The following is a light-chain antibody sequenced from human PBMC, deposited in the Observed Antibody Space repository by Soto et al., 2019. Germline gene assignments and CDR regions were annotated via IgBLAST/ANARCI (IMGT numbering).Light chain of an antibody. Sequence: QSVLTQPASVSASPGQSITISCSGTRSDVGAYNYVAWYQQFQGKTPKLIIYVVSSRPSGVYSRFSGSKSGNTASLTISGIQAEDEADYYCISYTVSSTSYVFGNGTKVTVL. V-gene: IGLV2-14*01. CDR3: ISYTVSSTSYV. CDR1: RSDVGAYNY. CDR2: VVS. J-gene: IGLJ1*01.